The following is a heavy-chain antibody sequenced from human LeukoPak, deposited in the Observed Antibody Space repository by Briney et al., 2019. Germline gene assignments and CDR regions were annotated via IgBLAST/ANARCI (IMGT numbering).Heavy chain of an antibody. CDR3: ARAGPRVTMIVVVIQKWRAFDI. CDR1: GGSFSGYY. Sequence: SETLSLTCAVYGGSFSGYYWSWIRQPPGKGLEWIGEINHSGSTNYNPSLKSRVTISVDTSKNQFSLKLSSVTAADMAVYYCARAGPRVTMIVVVIQKWRAFDIWGQGTMVTVSS. D-gene: IGHD3-22*01. CDR2: INHSGST. J-gene: IGHJ3*02. V-gene: IGHV4-34*01.